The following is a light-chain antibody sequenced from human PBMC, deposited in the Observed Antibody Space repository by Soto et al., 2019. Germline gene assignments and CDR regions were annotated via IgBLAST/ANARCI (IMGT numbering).Light chain of an antibody. CDR1: QNINSD. J-gene: IGKJ2*01. V-gene: IGKV3-15*01. CDR3: QQYNKWPPQYT. CDR2: GAS. Sequence: EIVMTQSPVILSVSPGERATVSCRASQNINSDLAWYQQKPGQAPRILIYGASTRATDIPARISGSGSGTDFTLTISSLQSEDFAVYYCQQYNKWPPQYTFGQGTKLEIK.